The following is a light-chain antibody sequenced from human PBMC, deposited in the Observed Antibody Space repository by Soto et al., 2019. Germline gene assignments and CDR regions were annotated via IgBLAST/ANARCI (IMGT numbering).Light chain of an antibody. Sequence: QSVLTQPPSVSGAPGQRVTISCTGSSSNIGAGYDVHWYQQLPGTAPKLLIYGNSNRPSGVPDRFSGSKSGTSASLAITGLQAEEEPDYYSHFYDSSLSGSVVFGGGTKLTVL. CDR3: HFYDSSLSGSVV. CDR1: SSNIGAGYD. CDR2: GNS. J-gene: IGLJ2*01. V-gene: IGLV1-40*01.